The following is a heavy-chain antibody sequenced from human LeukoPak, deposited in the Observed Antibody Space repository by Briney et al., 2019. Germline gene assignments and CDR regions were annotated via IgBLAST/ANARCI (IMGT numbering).Heavy chain of an antibody. CDR1: GFTFSSYW. Sequence: PGGSLRLSCAASGFTFSSYWMIWVRQAPGKGLEWVANIKQDGSEIYYVDSVKGRFTISRDNAKNSVYLQMNNLRAEDTAVYYCAKEREYFMDFDNWGQGTLVTVSS. CDR3: AKEREYFMDFDN. CDR2: IKQDGSEI. D-gene: IGHD3-10*01. V-gene: IGHV3-7*01. J-gene: IGHJ4*02.